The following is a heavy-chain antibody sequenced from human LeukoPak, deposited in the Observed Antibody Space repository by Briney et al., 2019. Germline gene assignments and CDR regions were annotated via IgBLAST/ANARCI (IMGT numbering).Heavy chain of an antibody. CDR3: AREVHCSGGSCYSFDY. D-gene: IGHD2-15*01. Sequence: GASVKVSCKASGYTFTGYYMHWVRQAPGQGLERMGWINPNSGGTNYAQKFQGWVTMTRDTSISTAYMELSRLRSDDTAVYYCAREVHCSGGSCYSFDYWGQGTLVTVSS. CDR1: GYTFTGYY. J-gene: IGHJ4*02. V-gene: IGHV1-2*04. CDR2: INPNSGGT.